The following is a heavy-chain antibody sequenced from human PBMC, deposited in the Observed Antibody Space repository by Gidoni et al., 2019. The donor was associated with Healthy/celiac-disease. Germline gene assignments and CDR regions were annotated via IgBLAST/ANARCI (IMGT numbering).Heavy chain of an antibody. CDR2: INAGNGNT. J-gene: IGHJ5*02. D-gene: IGHD3-9*01. CDR3: ARGERERYFDWLLLGWFDP. V-gene: IGHV1-3*01. Sequence: QVQLVQSGAEVKKPGAAVKVSCKASGYTFTSYAMHWVRQAPGQRLEWRGWINAGNGNTKYSQKFQGRVTITRDTSASTDYMELSSLRSEDTAVYYCARGERERYFDWLLLGWFDPWGQGTLVTVSS. CDR1: GYTFTSYA.